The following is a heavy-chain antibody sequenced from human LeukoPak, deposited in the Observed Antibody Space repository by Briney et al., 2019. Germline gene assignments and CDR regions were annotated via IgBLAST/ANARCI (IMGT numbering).Heavy chain of an antibody. V-gene: IGHV1-2*02. D-gene: IGHD6-19*01. CDR1: GYTFTDYY. CDR3: ARGVAGPYYYYYMDV. Sequence: ASVKASCKASGYTFTDYYMHWVRQAPGQGLEWMGWTNPNSGGTNYAQKFQGRVTMTRDTSISTAYMELSRLTSDDTAVYYCARGVAGPYYYYYMDVWGRGTTVTVSS. CDR2: TNPNSGGT. J-gene: IGHJ6*03.